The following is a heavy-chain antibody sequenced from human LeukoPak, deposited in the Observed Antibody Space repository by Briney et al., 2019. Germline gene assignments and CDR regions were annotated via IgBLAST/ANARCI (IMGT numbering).Heavy chain of an antibody. Sequence: SETLSLTCAVYGGSFSGYYWSWIRQPPGKGLEWIGEINHSGSTNYNPSLKSRVTISVDTSKNQFSLKLSSVTAADTAVYYCARWESSSSSDYWGQGTLVTVSS. V-gene: IGHV4-34*01. CDR1: GGSFSGYY. J-gene: IGHJ4*02. D-gene: IGHD6-6*01. CDR2: INHSGST. CDR3: ARWESSSSSDY.